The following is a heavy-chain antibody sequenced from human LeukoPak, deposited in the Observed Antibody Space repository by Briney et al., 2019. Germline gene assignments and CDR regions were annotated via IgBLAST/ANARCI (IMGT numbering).Heavy chain of an antibody. Sequence: GASVKVSCKVSGYTLTELSMHWVRQAPGRGREWVGGFDSEDGETIYAQKFQGRVTMTEDTSTDTAYMELSSLRSEDTAVYYCARDRSHGSGSYFSGYGIDVWGQGTTVTVSS. D-gene: IGHD3-10*01. CDR2: FDSEDGET. CDR1: GYTLTELS. J-gene: IGHJ6*02. V-gene: IGHV1-24*01. CDR3: ARDRSHGSGSYFSGYGIDV.